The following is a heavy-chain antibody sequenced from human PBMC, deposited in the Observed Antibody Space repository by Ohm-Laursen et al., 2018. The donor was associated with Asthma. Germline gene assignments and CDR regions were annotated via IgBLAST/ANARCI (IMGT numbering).Heavy chain of an antibody. CDR1: GLPFSNFW. D-gene: IGHD6-13*01. J-gene: IGHJ4*02. CDR3: ARVYSSSWYDDY. CDR2: IYPDGGEK. V-gene: IGHV3-7*05. Sequence: SLRLSCAAFGLPFSNFWMSWVRQAPGKGLEWVANIYPDGGEKYYVDSVDGRFTISRDNAKNSLYLQMNSLRAEDTAVYYCARVYSSSWYDDYWGQGTLVTVSS.